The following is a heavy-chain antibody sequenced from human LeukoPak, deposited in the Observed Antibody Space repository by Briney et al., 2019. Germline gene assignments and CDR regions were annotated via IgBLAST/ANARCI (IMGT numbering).Heavy chain of an antibody. CDR1: GFTFSASY. J-gene: IGHJ4*02. Sequence: GGSLRLSCAASGFTFSASYMSWVRQAPGKGLESVSVIYSGGSTYYADSVRGRFTISRDNSKNTLYLQMNSLRVEDTAVYYCARVGGHWGQGTLVTVSS. CDR2: IYSGGST. D-gene: IGHD3-10*01. V-gene: IGHV3-53*01. CDR3: ARVGGH.